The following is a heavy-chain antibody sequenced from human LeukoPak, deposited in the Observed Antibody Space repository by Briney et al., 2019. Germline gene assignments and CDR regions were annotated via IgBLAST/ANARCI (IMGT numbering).Heavy chain of an antibody. CDR2: IGTAGDP. J-gene: IGHJ6*02. CDR1: GFTFSSYD. CDR3: ARGGYCSGGSCPKDYYYGMDV. Sequence: GGSLRLSCAASGFTFSSYDMHWVRQATGKGLEWVSAIGTAGDPYYPGSVKGRFTISRENAKNSLYLQMNSLRAGDTAVYYCARGGYCSGGSCPKDYYYGMDVWGQGTTVTVSS. D-gene: IGHD2-15*01. V-gene: IGHV3-13*05.